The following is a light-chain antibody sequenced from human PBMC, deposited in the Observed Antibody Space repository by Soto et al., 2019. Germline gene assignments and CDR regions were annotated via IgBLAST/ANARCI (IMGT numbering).Light chain of an antibody. Sequence: EIVLTQSPGTLSLSPGERGTLSCRASQSISRSYLAWYQQKPAQAPRLLIYGASSRATGIPDRFSGSGSGTDFTLTISRLEPEDFAVYYCQQYGSSPVTFGQGTKVEIK. CDR2: GAS. V-gene: IGKV3-20*01. CDR3: QQYGSSPVT. CDR1: QSISRSY. J-gene: IGKJ1*01.